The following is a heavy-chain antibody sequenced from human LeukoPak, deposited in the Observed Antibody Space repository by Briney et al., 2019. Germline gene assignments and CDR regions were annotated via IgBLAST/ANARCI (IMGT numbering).Heavy chain of an antibody. CDR1: GYTFTGYN. J-gene: IGHJ4*02. CDR3: ARGRYYESSGYYPFDY. Sequence: ASVCVSCKASGYTFTGYNMHWVPHAPRQGLEWRGWINPNSGGTNYAQKFQGRVTVTRDTSISTAYMELSRLRSDDTAVYYCARGRYYESSGYYPFDYWGQGTLVTVSS. V-gene: IGHV1-2*02. D-gene: IGHD3-22*01. CDR2: INPNSGGT.